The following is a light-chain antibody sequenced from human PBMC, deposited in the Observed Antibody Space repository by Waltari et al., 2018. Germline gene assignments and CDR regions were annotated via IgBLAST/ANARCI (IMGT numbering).Light chain of an antibody. J-gene: IGLJ2*01. V-gene: IGLV2-11*01. CDR3: CSFARSSTLV. CDR1: SSDVGYYTY. CDR2: DVT. Sequence: QSALTQPPSVSGSPGQSVTISCTGTSSDVGYYTYVSWYQQHPGKPPKLMIYDVTRRPSGVPDRFSGSNSGNTASLTVSGLQAEDEADYYCCSFARSSTLVFGGGTKLTVL.